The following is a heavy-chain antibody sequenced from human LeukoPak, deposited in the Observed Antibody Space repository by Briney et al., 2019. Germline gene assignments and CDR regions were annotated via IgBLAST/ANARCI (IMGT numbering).Heavy chain of an antibody. CDR1: GYTFTSYD. Sequence: ASVKVSCKASGYTFTSYDINWVRQATGQGIEWMGWMNPNSGNTGYAQKFQGRVIMTRNTSISTAYMELSSLRSEDTAVYYCAGTAAASSDDWFDPWGQGTLVTVSS. D-gene: IGHD6-13*01. CDR2: MNPNSGNT. J-gene: IGHJ5*02. CDR3: AGTAAASSDDWFDP. V-gene: IGHV1-8*01.